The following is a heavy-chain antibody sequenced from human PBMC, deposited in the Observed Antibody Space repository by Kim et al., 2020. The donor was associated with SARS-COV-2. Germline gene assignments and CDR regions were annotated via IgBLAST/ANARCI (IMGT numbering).Heavy chain of an antibody. CDR1: GGTFSSYA. CDR3: ARGGVDPPDAFDI. D-gene: IGHD1-26*01. J-gene: IGHJ3*02. CDR2: IIPIFGTA. Sequence: SVKVSCKASGGTFSSYAISWVRQAPGQGLEWMGGIIPIFGTANYAQKFQGRVTITADESTSTAYMELSSLRSEDTAVYYCARGGVDPPDAFDIWGQGTMVTVSS. V-gene: IGHV1-69*13.